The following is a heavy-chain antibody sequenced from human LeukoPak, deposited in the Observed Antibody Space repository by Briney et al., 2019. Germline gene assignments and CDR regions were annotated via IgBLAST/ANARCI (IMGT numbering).Heavy chain of an antibody. V-gene: IGHV1-69*06. CDR3: ASCTSHCRSLTD. D-gene: IGHD2-2*01. CDR1: GGTFSSYA. CDR2: IIPIFGTA. J-gene: IGHJ4*02. Sequence: GASVKVSCKASGGTFSSYAISWVRQAPGQGLEWMGGIIPIFGTANYAQKFQGRVTITADKSTSTAYMELSSLRSDDTAVYYCASCTSHCRSLTDWGQGTLVTVSS.